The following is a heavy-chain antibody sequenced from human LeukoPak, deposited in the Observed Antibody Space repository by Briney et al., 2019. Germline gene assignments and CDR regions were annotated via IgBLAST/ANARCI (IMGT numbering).Heavy chain of an antibody. J-gene: IGHJ4*02. D-gene: IGHD1-26*01. CDR3: ARGEYEDLVDN. V-gene: IGHV4-59*01. CDR2: LYYSGNT. Sequence: KPSETLSLTSTVSGGSISDYYWSWIRQSPVRGLEWIGYLYYSGNTNYNPSLKSRLTISRDMAKNQFSLKLSSVTSADTAVYYCARGEYEDLVDNWGQGTLVTVSS. CDR1: GGSISDYY.